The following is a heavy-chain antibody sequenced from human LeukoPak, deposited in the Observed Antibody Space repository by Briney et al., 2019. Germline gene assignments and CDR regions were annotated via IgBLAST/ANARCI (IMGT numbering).Heavy chain of an antibody. J-gene: IGHJ6*03. V-gene: IGHV3-30-3*01. CDR1: GFTFSSYA. D-gene: IGHD1-14*01. Sequence: GRSLRLSCAASGFTFSSYAMHWVRQAPGKGLEWVAVISYDGSNKYYADSVKGRFTISRDNSKNTLYLQMNSLRAEDTAVYYCARAQQYNLSLPPKYYYYMDVWGRGTTVTVSS. CDR2: ISYDGSNK. CDR3: ARAQQYNLSLPPKYYYYMDV.